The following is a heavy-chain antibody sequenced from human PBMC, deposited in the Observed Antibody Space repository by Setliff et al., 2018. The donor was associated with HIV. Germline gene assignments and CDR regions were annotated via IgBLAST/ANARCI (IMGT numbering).Heavy chain of an antibody. CDR2: IYYSGST. J-gene: IGHJ4*02. D-gene: IGHD3-3*01. V-gene: IGHV4-38-2*01. CDR3: ARHPYYNFWSGYSYFDY. CDR1: GYSISSGYY. Sequence: PSETLSLTCAVSGYSISSGYYWGWIRQPPGKGLEWIGSIYYSGSTYYNPSLKSRVTISVDTSKNQFSLKLSSVTAADTAVYYCARHPYYNFWSGYSYFDYWGQGTLVTVSS.